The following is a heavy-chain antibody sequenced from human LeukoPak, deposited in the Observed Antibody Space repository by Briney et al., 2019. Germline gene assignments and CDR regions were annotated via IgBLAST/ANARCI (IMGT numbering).Heavy chain of an antibody. CDR3: ARPSSSTSGFDY. CDR2: ISSSSSYI. J-gene: IGHJ4*02. Sequence: PGGSLRLSCAASGFTFSSYSMNWVRQAPGKGLEWVSSISSSSSYIYYADSVKGRFTISRDNAKNSLYLQMNSLRAEDTAVYYCARPSSSTSGFDYWGQGTLVTVSS. D-gene: IGHD2-2*01. V-gene: IGHV3-21*01. CDR1: GFTFSSYS.